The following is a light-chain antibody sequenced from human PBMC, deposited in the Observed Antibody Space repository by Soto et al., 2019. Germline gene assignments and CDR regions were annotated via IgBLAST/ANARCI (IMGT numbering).Light chain of an antibody. CDR2: GAS. J-gene: IGKJ3*01. CDR1: QSVSRS. CDR3: QQYNNWPPFT. Sequence: EIVMTQSPATLSVSPGERVTLSCRASQSVSRSLAWYQQKPGQAPRLLIYGASTRATGIPARFSGSWSGTEFTLTISSLQSEDFAVYFCQQYNNWPPFTFGPGTKVDIK. V-gene: IGKV3-15*01.